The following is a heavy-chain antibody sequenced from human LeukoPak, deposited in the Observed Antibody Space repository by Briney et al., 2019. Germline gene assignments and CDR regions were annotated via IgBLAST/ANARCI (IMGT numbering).Heavy chain of an antibody. Sequence: PGGSLRLSCAASGFTFSGYSMNWVRQAPGKGLEWVSYISSSGSTIYYADSVKGRFTISRDNAKNSLYLQMNSLRAEDTAVYYCARYYYDSSGYRIDYWGQGTLVTVSS. D-gene: IGHD3-22*01. V-gene: IGHV3-48*04. J-gene: IGHJ4*02. CDR1: GFTFSGYS. CDR3: ARYYYDSSGYRIDY. CDR2: ISSSGSTI.